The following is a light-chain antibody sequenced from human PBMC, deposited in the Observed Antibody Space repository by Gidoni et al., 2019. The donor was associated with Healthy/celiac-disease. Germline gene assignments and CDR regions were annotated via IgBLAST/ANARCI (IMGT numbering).Light chain of an antibody. CDR1: PLSRKY. J-gene: IGLJ2*01. V-gene: IGLV3-25*01. Sequence: YESIQPPSVSVSPGQTARITCSGGPLSRKYASWYQQKPGQAPILVINNDSERPSGIPERFFGSNSWATVTLTISGVQAEDEADYYCQSAYSSHTYVTFGAGTRLTVL. CDR2: NDS. CDR3: QSAYSSHTYVT.